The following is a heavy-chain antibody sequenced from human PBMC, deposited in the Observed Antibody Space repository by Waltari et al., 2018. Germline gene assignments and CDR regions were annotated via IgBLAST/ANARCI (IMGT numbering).Heavy chain of an antibody. J-gene: IGHJ4*02. CDR2: IYYRGNT. CDR3: ARYYFGSGSSHFDY. V-gene: IGHV4-39*01. CDR1: GGSISSGTCY. Sequence: QLQLQESGPGLVTPSETLSLTCTVPGGSISSGTCYWAWIRPPPGKGLEWIGNIYYRGNTYYRQSLKSRVTISVDTSKNQFSLKLSSVTAADTAVYYCARYYFGSGSSHFDYWGQGTLLTVSS. D-gene: IGHD3-10*01.